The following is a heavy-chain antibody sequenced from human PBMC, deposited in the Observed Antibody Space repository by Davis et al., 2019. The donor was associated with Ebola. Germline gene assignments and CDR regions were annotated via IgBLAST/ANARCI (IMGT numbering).Heavy chain of an antibody. J-gene: IGHJ4*02. CDR2: INPSGGST. CDR1: GYTFTSYY. D-gene: IGHD2-2*02. CDR3: ARDGSVAAIELDY. V-gene: IGHV1-46*01. Sequence: ASVKVSCKASGYTFTSYYMHWVRQAPGQGLEWMGIINPSGGSTSYAQRFQDRVTMTTDTSTNTAYMEVRSLRSDDTAVYYCARDGSVAAIELDYWGQGTLVTVSS.